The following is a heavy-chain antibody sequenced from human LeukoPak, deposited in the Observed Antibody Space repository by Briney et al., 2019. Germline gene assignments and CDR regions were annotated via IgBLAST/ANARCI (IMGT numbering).Heavy chain of an antibody. CDR2: IWFDGSTK. Sequence: PGGSLRLSCAASGFSFSSYGMHWVRQAPGKGLEWVAVIWFDGSTKYFADSVKGRFTVSRDNSKNTLYLQMNSLRAEDTAVYYCAKDPDFWSGPFDYWGQGTLVTVSS. J-gene: IGHJ4*02. CDR3: AKDPDFWSGPFDY. D-gene: IGHD3-3*01. V-gene: IGHV3-33*06. CDR1: GFSFSSYG.